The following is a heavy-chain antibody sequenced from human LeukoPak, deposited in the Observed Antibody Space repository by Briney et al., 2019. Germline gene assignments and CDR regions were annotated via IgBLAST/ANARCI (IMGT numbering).Heavy chain of an antibody. V-gene: IGHV1-46*01. CDR1: GYTFTSYY. D-gene: IGHD2-15*01. Sequence: ASVKVSCKASGYTFTSYYMHWVRQAPGQGLEWMGIINPSGGSTSYAQKFQGRVTLTRDMSTSTDYLELSSLRSEDTAVYYCARAGYCSGGSCYSGSPFDYWGQGTLVTVSS. CDR2: INPSGGST. CDR3: ARAGYCSGGSCYSGSPFDY. J-gene: IGHJ4*02.